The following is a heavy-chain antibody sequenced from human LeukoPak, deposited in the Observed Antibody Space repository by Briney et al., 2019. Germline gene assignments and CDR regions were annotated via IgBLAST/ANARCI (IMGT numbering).Heavy chain of an antibody. Sequence: GGSLRLSCAASGFTFSSYSMNWVRQAPGKGLEXVSSISSSSSYIYYADSVKGRFTIYRDNAKNSLYLQMNSLRAEDTAVYYCASLTMVRGVRRYYWGQGTLVTVSS. V-gene: IGHV3-21*01. CDR2: ISSSSSYI. CDR1: GFTFSSYS. J-gene: IGHJ4*02. CDR3: ASLTMVRGVRRYY. D-gene: IGHD3-10*01.